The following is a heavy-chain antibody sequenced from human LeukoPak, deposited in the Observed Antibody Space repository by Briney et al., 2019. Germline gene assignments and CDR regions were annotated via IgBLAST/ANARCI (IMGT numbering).Heavy chain of an antibody. CDR1: GFTVSSNY. Sequence: GGSLRLSCAASGFTVSSNYTSWVRHAPGKGRECVSVIFSGGNTYYVDSVKGRFTISRDNSKNTLYLQMNSLRAEDTAVYYCARSLRVAAGALDYWGQGTLVTVSS. CDR2: IFSGGNT. CDR3: ARSLRVAAGALDY. D-gene: IGHD6-13*01. V-gene: IGHV3-53*01. J-gene: IGHJ4*02.